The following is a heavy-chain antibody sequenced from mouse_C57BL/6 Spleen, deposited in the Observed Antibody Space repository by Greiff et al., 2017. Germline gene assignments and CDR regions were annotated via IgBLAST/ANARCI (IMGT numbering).Heavy chain of an antibody. D-gene: IGHD4-1*01. CDR3: ARGLGRGYYAMDY. J-gene: IGHJ4*01. CDR1: GYTFTDYN. V-gene: IGHV1-18*01. CDR2: INPNNGGT. Sequence: VQLKQSGAELVKPGASVKLSCKASGYTFTDYNMDWVKQSHGKSLEWIGDINPNNGGTIYNQKFKGKATLTVDKSSSTAYMELRSLTSEDTAVYYCARGLGRGYYAMDYWGQGTSVTVSS.